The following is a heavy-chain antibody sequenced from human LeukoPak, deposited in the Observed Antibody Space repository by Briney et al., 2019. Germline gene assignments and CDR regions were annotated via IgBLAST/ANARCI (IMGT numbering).Heavy chain of an antibody. V-gene: IGHV4-31*03. D-gene: IGHD4-11*01. CDR1: GASISIGFYY. CDR3: ARGPYRNSFDY. Sequence: PSETLSLTCTVSGASISIGFYYWSRIRQHPGKGLEWIGYIYYSGSTYYNPSLKSRVTMSVDTSKNQFSLKLSSVTAADMAVYYCARGPYRNSFDYWGQGTLVTVSS. CDR2: IYYSGST. J-gene: IGHJ4*02.